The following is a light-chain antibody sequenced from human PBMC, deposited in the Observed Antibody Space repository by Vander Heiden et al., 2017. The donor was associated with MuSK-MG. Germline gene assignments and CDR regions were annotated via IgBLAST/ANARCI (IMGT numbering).Light chain of an antibody. V-gene: IGKV3-20*01. CDR2: DSS. CDR1: QSVNNNY. Sequence: EIVLTQSPGTLSLSPGERATLSCRASQSVNNNYLAWYQQKAGQGPRLLIYDSSSRATGIPDRFSGSGSGTDFTLTISRLEPEDFAVYYCQQYGSSPSLTFGGGTRVEIK. J-gene: IGKJ4*01. CDR3: QQYGSSPSLT.